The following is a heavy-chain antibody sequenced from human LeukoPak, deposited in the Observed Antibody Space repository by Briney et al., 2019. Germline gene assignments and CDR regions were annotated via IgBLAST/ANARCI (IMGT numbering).Heavy chain of an antibody. CDR3: AKGHAIGWFPFDS. Sequence: GGSLRLSCAASGFTFSSYGMHWVRQAPGKGLEWVAVISYDGSNKYYADSVKGRFTVSRDNSRNTLYLQMNSLRAEDTALYYCAKGHAIGWFPFDSWGQGTLVTVSS. CDR1: GFTFSSYG. J-gene: IGHJ4*02. CDR2: ISYDGSNK. D-gene: IGHD6-19*01. V-gene: IGHV3-30*18.